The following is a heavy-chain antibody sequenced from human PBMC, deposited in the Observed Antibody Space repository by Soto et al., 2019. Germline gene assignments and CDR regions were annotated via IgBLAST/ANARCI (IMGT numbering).Heavy chain of an antibody. Sequence: GGSLRLSCAASGFTFSSYAMSWVRQAPGKGLEWVSAISGSGGSTYYADSVKGRFTISRDNSKNTRYLQMNSRRAEDTAVYYCAKLLIVATIITDYWGQGTLVTVSS. D-gene: IGHD5-12*01. J-gene: IGHJ4*02. V-gene: IGHV3-23*01. CDR1: GFTFSSYA. CDR3: AKLLIVATIITDY. CDR2: ISGSGGST.